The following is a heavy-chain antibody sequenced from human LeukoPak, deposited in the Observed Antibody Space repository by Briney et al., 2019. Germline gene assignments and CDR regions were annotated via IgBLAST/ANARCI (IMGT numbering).Heavy chain of an antibody. D-gene: IGHD6-19*01. J-gene: IGHJ4*02. V-gene: IGHV2-5*01. CDR1: GFSLSTSGVG. CDR2: IYWNDDK. CDR3: AHMRFQAAYSSGWYAYFDY. Sequence: SGPTLVNPTQTLTLTCTFSGFSLSTSGVGVGWIRQPPGKALEWLALIYWNDDKRYSPSPQSRLTITKDTPKNQAVLTMTNMDPVDTATYYCAHMRFQAAYSSGWYAYFDYWGQGTLVTVSS.